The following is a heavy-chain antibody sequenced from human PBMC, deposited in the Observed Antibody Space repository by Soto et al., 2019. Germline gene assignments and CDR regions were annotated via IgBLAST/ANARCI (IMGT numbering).Heavy chain of an antibody. CDR2: INPSSGST. Sequence: ASVKVSCKASGYTFTNYYMHWVRQAPGQGLECMGIINPSSGSTTYAQKFQGRVTMTRDTSTTTVYMELSSLRSEDTAIYYCAKANTAHYYFDYWGQGTLVTVSS. D-gene: IGHD4-17*01. V-gene: IGHV1-46*01. J-gene: IGHJ4*02. CDR1: GYTFTNYY. CDR3: AKANTAHYYFDY.